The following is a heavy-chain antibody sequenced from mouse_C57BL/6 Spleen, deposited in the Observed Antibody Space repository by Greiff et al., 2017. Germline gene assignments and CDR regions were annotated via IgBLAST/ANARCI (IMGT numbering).Heavy chain of an antibody. D-gene: IGHD2-2*01. J-gene: IGHJ1*03. CDR3: ARSGGYDGWDFDV. V-gene: IGHV1-55*01. Sequence: QVQLQQPGAELVKPGASVKMSCKASGYTFTSYWITWVKQRPGQGLEWIGDIYPGSGSTNYNEKFKSKATLTVDTSSSTAYMQLSSLTSEDSAVYYCARSGGYDGWDFDVWGTGTTVTVSS. CDR2: IYPGSGST. CDR1: GYTFTSYW.